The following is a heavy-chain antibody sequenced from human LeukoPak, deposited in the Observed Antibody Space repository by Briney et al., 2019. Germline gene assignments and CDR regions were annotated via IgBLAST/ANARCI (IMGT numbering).Heavy chain of an antibody. CDR3: ASSEVVVPAAILGPFDY. CDR2: IYYSGST. J-gene: IGHJ4*02. CDR1: GGSINSFY. V-gene: IGHV4-59*01. D-gene: IGHD2-2*02. Sequence: SETLSLTCTVSGGSINSFYWSWIRQPPGKGLEWIGCIYYSGSTNYNPSLKSRVTISVDTSKNQFSLKLSSVTAADTAVYYCASSEVVVPAAILGPFDYWGQGTLVTVSS.